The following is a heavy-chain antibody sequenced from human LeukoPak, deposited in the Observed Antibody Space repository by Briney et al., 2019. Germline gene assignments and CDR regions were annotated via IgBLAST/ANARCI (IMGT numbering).Heavy chain of an antibody. CDR2: ISWNSGSI. V-gene: IGHV3-9*01. CDR3: AKDVVRRVTHIDY. J-gene: IGHJ4*02. Sequence: GGSLRLSCAASGFTFDDYAMHWVRHGPGKGLEWVPGISWNSGSIAYEDSVKGRFTTSKDNGTNSLYLQMKSYMAADTALYDCAKDVVRRVTHIDYWGQGTLVTVSS. D-gene: IGHD3-10*01. CDR1: GFTFDDYA.